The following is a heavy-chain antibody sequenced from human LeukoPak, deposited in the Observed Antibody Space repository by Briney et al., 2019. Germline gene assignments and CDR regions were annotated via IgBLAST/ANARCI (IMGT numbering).Heavy chain of an antibody. Sequence: GRSPRLSCAASGFTFSNYVMHWVRQAPGKGLEWVAVISYDGSNKDYADFVKGRFIISRDNSKNTQYLQMNSLRAEDTAVYYCAKFAYCGGDCYSWDAFDIWGQGTMVTVSS. CDR2: ISYDGSNK. V-gene: IGHV3-30*18. CDR1: GFTFSNYV. J-gene: IGHJ3*02. D-gene: IGHD2-21*02. CDR3: AKFAYCGGDCYSWDAFDI.